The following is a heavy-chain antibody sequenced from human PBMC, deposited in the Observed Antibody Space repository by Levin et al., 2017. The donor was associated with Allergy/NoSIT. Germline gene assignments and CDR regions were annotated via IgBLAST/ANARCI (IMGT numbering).Heavy chain of an antibody. CDR1: GFTFSDYY. D-gene: IGHD3-22*01. V-gene: IGHV3-11*05. Sequence: GGSLRLSCAASGFTFSDYYMSWIRQAPGKGLEWVSYISSSSSYTNYADSVKGRFTISRDNAKNSLYLQMNSLRAEDTAVYYCARVADSTEYYFDYWGQGTLVTVSS. J-gene: IGHJ4*02. CDR3: ARVADSTEYYFDY. CDR2: ISSSSSYT.